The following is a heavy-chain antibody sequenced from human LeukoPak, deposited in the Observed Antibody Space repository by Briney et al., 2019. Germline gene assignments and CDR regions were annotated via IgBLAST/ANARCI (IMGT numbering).Heavy chain of an antibody. CDR1: VFTVSSNY. CDR3: ARSSHYDILTGYSEEDAFDI. J-gene: IGHJ3*02. Sequence: GGSLRLSCAASVFTVSSNYMSWVRQAPEKGLEWVSVIYSGGSTDYADSVKGRFTISRDTSKNTLYLQMNSLRVENTAVYYSARSSHYDILTGYSEEDAFDIWGQGTMVTVSS. CDR2: IYSGGST. V-gene: IGHV3-53*01. D-gene: IGHD3-9*01.